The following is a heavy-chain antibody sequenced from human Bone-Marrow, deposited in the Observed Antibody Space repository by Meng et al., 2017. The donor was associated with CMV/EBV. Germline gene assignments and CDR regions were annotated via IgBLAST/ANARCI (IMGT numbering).Heavy chain of an antibody. CDR2: IYYSGST. Sequence: SETLSLTCTVSGGSVSSGRHYWSWIRQPPGKGLEWIGYIYYSGSTNYNPSLKSLVTISVDTSKNQFSLTLSSVTAADSAVYYCAVAGFLEWLYTTFFCYWGQGTLVTVSS. CDR3: AVAGFLEWLYTTFFCY. D-gene: IGHD3-3*01. J-gene: IGHJ4*02. CDR1: GGSVSSGRHY. V-gene: IGHV4-61*01.